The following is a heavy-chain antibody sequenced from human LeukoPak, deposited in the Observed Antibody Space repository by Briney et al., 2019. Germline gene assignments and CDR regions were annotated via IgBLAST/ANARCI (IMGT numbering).Heavy chain of an antibody. D-gene: IGHD2-2*01. CDR3: ARERRSTSCYSD. V-gene: IGHV4-30-4*01. Sequence: TSQTLSLTCTVSGGSISSGDYYWSWIRQPPGKGLEWIGYIYYSGSTYYNPSLKSRVTISVDTSKNQYSLKLSSVTAADTAVYYCARERRSTSCYSDWGQGTLVTVSS. J-gene: IGHJ4*02. CDR1: GGSISSGDYY. CDR2: IYYSGST.